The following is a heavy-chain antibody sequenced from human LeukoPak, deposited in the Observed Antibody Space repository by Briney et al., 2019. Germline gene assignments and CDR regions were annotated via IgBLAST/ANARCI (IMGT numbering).Heavy chain of an antibody. D-gene: IGHD3-16*02. CDR2: LGFSGGGA. CDR1: GFTFSNDG. V-gene: IGHV3-23*01. J-gene: IGHJ4*02. Sequence: GGSLRLSCAASGFTFSNDGMSWVRQAPGRGLEWVSGLGFSGGGASYTDSVKGRFTISRDNSKNTLYLQMNSLRAEATAVYSCATVFVGGGSYQYYFDHWGQGTLVTVSS. CDR3: ATVFVGGGSYQYYFDH.